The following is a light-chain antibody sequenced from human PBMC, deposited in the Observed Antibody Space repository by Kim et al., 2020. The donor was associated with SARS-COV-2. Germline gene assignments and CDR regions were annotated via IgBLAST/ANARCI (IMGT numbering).Light chain of an antibody. CDR1: LDISHY. CDR3: QQYDNVPLT. CDR2: DVS. J-gene: IGKJ4*01. V-gene: IGKV1-33*01. Sequence: ASVGDRVTITCQASLDISHYLNWYQHRPGKAPKLVIYDVSNLETGVPPRFSGGKSGTNFTFTISSLQPEDFATYYCQQYDNVPLTFGGGTKVDIK.